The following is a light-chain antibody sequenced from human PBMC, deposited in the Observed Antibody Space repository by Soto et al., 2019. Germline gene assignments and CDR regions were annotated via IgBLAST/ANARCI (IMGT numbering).Light chain of an antibody. CDR1: QSVFSNSNNKNC. CDR3: QHYYSIPWT. CDR2: WAS. Sequence: DIVMTQSPDSLAVSLGERATINCKSSQSVFSNSNNKNCIAWYQQKSGQPPKLLIYWASSRESGVPDRFSGGGSWTDFTLTISSLQAEDVANDYCQHYYSIPWTFGQGTRVEIK. V-gene: IGKV4-1*01. J-gene: IGKJ1*01.